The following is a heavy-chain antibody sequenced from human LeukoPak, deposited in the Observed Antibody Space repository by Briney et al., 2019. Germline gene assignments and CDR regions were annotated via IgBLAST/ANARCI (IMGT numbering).Heavy chain of an antibody. Sequence: ASVKVSCKASGGTFSSYAINWVRQAPGQGLEWMGRIIPIFATADYAQKFQGRVTITTDESTSTAYMELSSLRSEDTAVYYCARLEQLKDYWGQGTLVTVSS. CDR2: IIPIFATA. J-gene: IGHJ4*02. V-gene: IGHV1-69*05. CDR3: ARLEQLKDY. D-gene: IGHD1-26*01. CDR1: GGTFSSYA.